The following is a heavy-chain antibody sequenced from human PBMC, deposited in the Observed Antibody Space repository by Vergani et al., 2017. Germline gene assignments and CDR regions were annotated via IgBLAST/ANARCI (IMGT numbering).Heavy chain of an antibody. CDR2: IWYDGSNK. Sequence: QVQLVESGGGVVQPGRSLRLSCAASGFTFSSYGMHWVRQAPGKGLEWVAVIWYDGSNKYYADSVKGRFTISRDNSKNTLYLQMNSLRAEDTAVYYCARDYHYYDSSGYYWGCFDYWGQGTLVTVSS. V-gene: IGHV3-33*01. D-gene: IGHD3-22*01. CDR3: ARDYHYYDSSGYYWGCFDY. CDR1: GFTFSSYG. J-gene: IGHJ4*02.